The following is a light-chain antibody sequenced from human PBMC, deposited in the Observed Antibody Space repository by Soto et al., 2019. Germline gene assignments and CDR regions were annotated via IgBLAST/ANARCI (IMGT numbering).Light chain of an antibody. CDR3: SSYTGSSTLYV. J-gene: IGLJ1*01. CDR2: EVS. V-gene: IGLV2-14*01. Sequence: QYALTQPASVSGSPGQSITISCTGTSSDIGGYNYVSWYQQHPGKVPKLMIFEVSNRPSGVSYRFSGSKSGNTASLTISGLQAEDEADYYCSSYTGSSTLYVFGTGTKVTVL. CDR1: SSDIGGYNY.